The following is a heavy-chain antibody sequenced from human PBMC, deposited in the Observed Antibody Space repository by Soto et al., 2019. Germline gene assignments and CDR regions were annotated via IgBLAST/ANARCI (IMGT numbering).Heavy chain of an antibody. J-gene: IGHJ3*02. V-gene: IGHV3-11*01. Sequence: NPGGSLRLSCAASGFTFSDYYMSWIRQAPGKGLEWVSYISSSGSTIYYADSVKGRFTISRDNAKNSLYLQMNSLRAEDTAVYYCARTSIAARGHAFDIRGQGTMVTVSS. CDR1: GFTFSDYY. CDR2: ISSSGSTI. D-gene: IGHD6-6*01. CDR3: ARTSIAARGHAFDI.